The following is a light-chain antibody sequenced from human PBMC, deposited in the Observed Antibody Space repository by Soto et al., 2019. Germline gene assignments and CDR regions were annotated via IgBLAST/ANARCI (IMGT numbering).Light chain of an antibody. CDR1: QSVNNNY. CDR2: GAS. V-gene: IGKV3-20*01. CDR3: QQYSTSPLT. Sequence: DTVLTQSPGTLSLSPGEGATLSCRASQSVNNNYLAWYQQKPGQAPRLLIYGASKRATGITDRFSGSGSGTDFTLTISRLEPEDFAVYHCQQYSTSPLTFGGGTRWISN. J-gene: IGKJ4*01.